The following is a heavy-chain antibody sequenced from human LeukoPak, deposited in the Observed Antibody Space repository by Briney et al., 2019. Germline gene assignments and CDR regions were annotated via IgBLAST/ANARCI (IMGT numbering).Heavy chain of an antibody. J-gene: IGHJ4*02. CDR1: GFTFSNYG. V-gene: IGHV3-33*01. CDR2: IWYDGSNK. D-gene: IGHD6-13*01. Sequence: GGSLRLSCAASGFTFSNYGMHWVRQAPGKGLEWVAIIWYDGSNKFYADSVKGRFTISRDNSKNTLDLQMNSLRAEDTAVYYCARSADRYSSSWYAAYWGQGTLVTVSS. CDR3: ARSADRYSSSWYAAY.